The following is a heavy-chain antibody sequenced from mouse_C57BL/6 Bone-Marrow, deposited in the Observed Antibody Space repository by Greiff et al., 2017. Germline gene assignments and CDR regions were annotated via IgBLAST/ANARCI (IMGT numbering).Heavy chain of an antibody. Sequence: QVQLQQPGAELVKPGASVKMSCKASGYTFTSYWITWVKQRPGQGLEWIGDIYPGSGSTNYNEKFKSKATLTVDTSSSTAYMQLSSLTSEDSAVYYCARGNYGSSYRWYFDVWGTGTTVTVSS. CDR2: IYPGSGST. D-gene: IGHD1-1*01. J-gene: IGHJ1*03. CDR1: GYTFTSYW. CDR3: ARGNYGSSYRWYFDV. V-gene: IGHV1-55*01.